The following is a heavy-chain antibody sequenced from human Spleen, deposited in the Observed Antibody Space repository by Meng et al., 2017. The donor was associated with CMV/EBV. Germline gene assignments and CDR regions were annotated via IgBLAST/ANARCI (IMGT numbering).Heavy chain of an antibody. CDR1: RFTLNAYY. V-gene: IGHV3-11*04. J-gene: IGHJ4*02. Sequence: SRFTLNAYYMSWIRQASGKGLGLVSYICSSGSTIYYADSVKGRFTISRDNAKNSLYLQMNSLRAEDTAVYYCAREYSNFAPGYFDYWGQGTLVTVSS. CDR3: AREYSNFAPGYFDY. CDR2: ICSSGSTI. D-gene: IGHD4-11*01.